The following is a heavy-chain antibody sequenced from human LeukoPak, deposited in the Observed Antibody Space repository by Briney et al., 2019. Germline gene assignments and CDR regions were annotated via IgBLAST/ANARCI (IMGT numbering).Heavy chain of an antibody. CDR2: ISYDGSNK. Sequence: GRSLRLSCAASGFTFSSYAMHWVRQAPGKGLEWVAVISYDGSNKYYADSVKGRFTISRDNSKNTLYLQMNSLRAEDTAVYYCARDGGDTGILDYWGQGTLVTVSS. V-gene: IGHV3-30-3*01. CDR3: ARDGGDTGILDY. D-gene: IGHD5-18*01. J-gene: IGHJ4*02. CDR1: GFTFSSYA.